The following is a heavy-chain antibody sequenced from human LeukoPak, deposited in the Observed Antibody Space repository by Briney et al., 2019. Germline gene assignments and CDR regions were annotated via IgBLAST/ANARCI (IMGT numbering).Heavy chain of an antibody. CDR1: GFTFSSYA. Sequence: GGSLRLSCAASGFTFSSYAMHWVRQAPGKGLEWVAVISYDGNNKYYADSVKGRFTISRDNSKNTLYLQMNSLRAEDTAVYYCAKDLSGWYPAFDYWGQETLVTVSS. V-gene: IGHV3-30-3*01. CDR2: ISYDGNNK. CDR3: AKDLSGWYPAFDY. D-gene: IGHD6-19*01. J-gene: IGHJ4*02.